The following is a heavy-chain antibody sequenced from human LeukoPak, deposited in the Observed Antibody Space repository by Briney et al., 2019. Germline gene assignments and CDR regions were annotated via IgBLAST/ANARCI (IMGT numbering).Heavy chain of an antibody. CDR2: ISFDGSNK. Sequence: PGGSLRLSCAVSGFTFSSYAMHWVRQAPGKGLEWVAVISFDGSNKYYADSVKGRFTISRDNSKNTLCLQMNSLRTEDTAVYYCARDSVRFWSGYSQQGYFDYWGQGTLVTVSS. D-gene: IGHD3-3*01. V-gene: IGHV3-30-3*01. CDR3: ARDSVRFWSGYSQQGYFDY. CDR1: GFTFSSYA. J-gene: IGHJ4*02.